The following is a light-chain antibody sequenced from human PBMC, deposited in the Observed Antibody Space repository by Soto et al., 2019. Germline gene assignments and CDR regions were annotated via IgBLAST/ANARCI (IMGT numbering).Light chain of an antibody. V-gene: IGKV3-20*01. CDR1: QSVSSSY. CDR2: GAS. CDR3: QQYGRSPT. J-gene: IGKJ5*01. Sequence: EIVLTQSPGTLSLSAGARATLSCRASQSVSSSYLAWYKQQPGQPPRLLIYGASSRATGIHDRISGSGSGTDFTLTISRLEPEDFAVYYCQQYGRSPTFGQGTRLEIK.